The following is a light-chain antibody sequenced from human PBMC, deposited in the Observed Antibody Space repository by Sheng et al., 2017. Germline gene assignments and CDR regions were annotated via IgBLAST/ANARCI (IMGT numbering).Light chain of an antibody. Sequence: EIIMTQSPATLSVSPGERATLSCRASQSVNNHLAWYQHKPGQAPRLLIYSASTRATGIPARFSGSGSGTEFTLTISSLQSEDFALYYCQQYNKWPLITFGPRDDDWKL. CDR2: SAS. V-gene: IGKV3-15*01. J-gene: IGKJ5*01. CDR3: QQYNKWPLIT. CDR1: QSVNNH.